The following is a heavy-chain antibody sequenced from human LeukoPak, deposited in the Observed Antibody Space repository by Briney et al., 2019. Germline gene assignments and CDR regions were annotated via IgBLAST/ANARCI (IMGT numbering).Heavy chain of an antibody. V-gene: IGHV4-39*01. J-gene: IGHJ5*02. CDR3: ARHDLEFRGGKGMVTTPIGGWFDP. D-gene: IGHD2-21*02. Sequence: SETLSLTCTVSGGSISSSSYYWGWIRQPPGKGLEWIGSIYYSGSTYYNPPLRSRVTISVTTSKNQFILKLRSGTAAATAVYSCARHDLEFRGGKGMVTTPIGGWFDPWGQGTLVTVSS. CDR2: IYYSGST. CDR1: GGSISSSSYY.